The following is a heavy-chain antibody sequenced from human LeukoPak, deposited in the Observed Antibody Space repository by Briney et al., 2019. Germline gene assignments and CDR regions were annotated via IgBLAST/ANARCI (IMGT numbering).Heavy chain of an antibody. D-gene: IGHD3-10*01. CDR3: ARHPIHYYGSGTSNY. V-gene: IGHV4-38-2*02. Sequence: PSETLSLICTVSGYSISSGYYWGWIRQPPGKGLEWIGSIYYSGSTYYNPSLKSRVTISVDTSKNQFSLKLSSVTAADTAVYYCARHPIHYYGSGTSNYWGQGTLVTVSS. J-gene: IGHJ4*02. CDR1: GYSISSGYY. CDR2: IYYSGST.